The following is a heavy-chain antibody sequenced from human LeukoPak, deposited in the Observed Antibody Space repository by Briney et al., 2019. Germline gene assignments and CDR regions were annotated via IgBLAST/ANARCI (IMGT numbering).Heavy chain of an antibody. CDR2: ISAYNGNT. D-gene: IGHD2-2*01. Sequence: ASVKVSCEASGYTFTSYGISWVRQAPGQGLEWMGWISAYNGNTNYAQKFQGRVTMTTDTSTSTGYMDLRSLRSDDTAVYYCARVHSYCSTTSCLDYWGQGTLVTVSS. V-gene: IGHV1-18*01. CDR1: GYTFTSYG. CDR3: ARVHSYCSTTSCLDY. J-gene: IGHJ4*02.